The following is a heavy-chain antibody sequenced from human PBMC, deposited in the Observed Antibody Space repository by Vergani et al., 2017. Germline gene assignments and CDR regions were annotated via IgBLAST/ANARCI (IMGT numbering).Heavy chain of an antibody. CDR2: IYYSGST. D-gene: IGHD3-10*01. CDR1: GGSISSYY. Sequence: QVQLQESGPGRVKPSETLSLTCTVPGGSISSYYWSWIRQPPGKGLEWIGYIYYSGSTNYNPSLRSRVTLSVDTSKNQFSLKLSSVTAADTAVYYCARKSAVLDGSGRYGYYYGMDVWGQGTTVTVSS. CDR3: ARKSAVLDGSGRYGYYYGMDV. J-gene: IGHJ6*02. V-gene: IGHV4-59*01.